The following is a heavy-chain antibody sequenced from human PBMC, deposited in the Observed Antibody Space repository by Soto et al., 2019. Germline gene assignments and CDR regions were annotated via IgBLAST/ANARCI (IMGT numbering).Heavy chain of an antibody. Sequence: PGGSLRLSCTASGFTFGDYAMSWFRQAPGKGLEWVGFIRSKAYGGTTEYAASVKGRFTISRDDSKSIAYLQMNSLKTEYTAVYYCTSVKPPTFVVYTAMGPERKRNPYYYGMDVWGQGTTVTVSS. CDR3: TSVKPPTFVVYTAMGPERKRNPYYYGMDV. CDR2: IRSKAYGGTT. D-gene: IGHD5-18*01. J-gene: IGHJ6*02. CDR1: GFTFGDYA. V-gene: IGHV3-49*03.